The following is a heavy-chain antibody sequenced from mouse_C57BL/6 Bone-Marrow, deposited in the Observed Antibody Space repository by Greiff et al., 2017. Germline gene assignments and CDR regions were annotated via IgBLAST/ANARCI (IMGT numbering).Heavy chain of an antibody. D-gene: IGHD1-1*01. CDR3: ARHPLLPYYLDY. CDR2: ISSGGSYT. J-gene: IGHJ2*01. CDR1: GFTFSSYG. Sequence: EVHLVESGGDLVKPGGSLKLSCAASGFTFSSYGMSWVRQTPDKRLEWVATISSGGSYTYYPDSVKGRFTISRDNAKNTLYLQMSSLKSEDTAMYYCARHPLLPYYLDYWGQGTTLTVSS. V-gene: IGHV5-6*01.